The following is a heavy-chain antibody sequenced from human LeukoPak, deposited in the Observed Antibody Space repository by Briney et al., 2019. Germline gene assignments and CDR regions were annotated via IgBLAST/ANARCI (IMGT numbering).Heavy chain of an antibody. CDR3: ARGSDYGLDY. CDR2: ISDSGNT. D-gene: IGHD4-17*01. V-gene: IGHV4-39*01. Sequence: SETLSLTCTVSGGSISSRNYYWGWIRQPPGEGLEWIGKISDSGNTYYSPSLRSRVTISIDTSKNQFSLKLSSVTATDTAVYYCARGSDYGLDYWGQGTLVTVSS. CDR1: GGSISSRNYY. J-gene: IGHJ4*02.